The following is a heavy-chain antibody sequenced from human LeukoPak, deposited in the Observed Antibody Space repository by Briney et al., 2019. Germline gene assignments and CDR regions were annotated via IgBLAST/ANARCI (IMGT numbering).Heavy chain of an antibody. CDR2: INPSGGRT. J-gene: IGHJ4*02. CDR1: GYTFTGYY. Sequence: ASVKVSCKASGYTFTGYYMHWVRQAPGQGLEWMGIINPSGGRTSYTQNFQGRVAATRDTSTSTIYMDLSSLTSEDTAVYYCAGTAGYSYGRIDYWGQGTLVTVSS. D-gene: IGHD5-18*01. V-gene: IGHV1-46*01. CDR3: AGTAGYSYGRIDY.